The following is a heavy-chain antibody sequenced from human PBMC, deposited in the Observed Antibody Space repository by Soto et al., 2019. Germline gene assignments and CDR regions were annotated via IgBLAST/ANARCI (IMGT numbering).Heavy chain of an antibody. V-gene: IGHV1-2*04. CDR2: INPNSGGT. J-gene: IGHJ4*02. CDR3: ARGVDLVLVSELGSKFRYFDWLFDY. D-gene: IGHD3-9*01. CDR1: GDTFTGDD. Sequence: ASVEVACKASGDTFTGDDMHWVRQAPGKGLEWMGWINPNSGGTNYAQKFQGWGTMTRDTSISTAYMEVTRLRSDDTAVYFCARGVDLVLVSELGSKFRYFDWLFDYLGQGTPVTVSS.